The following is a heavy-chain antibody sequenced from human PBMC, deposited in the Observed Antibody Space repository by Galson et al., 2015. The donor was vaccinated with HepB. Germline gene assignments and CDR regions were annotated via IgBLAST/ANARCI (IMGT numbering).Heavy chain of an antibody. CDR3: ARERVVPAAINAFDI. CDR1: GGTFSSYA. V-gene: IGHV1-69*13. CDR2: IIPIFGTA. J-gene: IGHJ3*02. Sequence: SVKVSCKASGGTFSSYAISWVRQAPGQGLEWMGGIIPIFGTANYAQKFQGRVTITADESTSTAYMKLSSLRSEDTAVYYCARERVVPAAINAFDIWGQGTMVTVSS. D-gene: IGHD2-2*01.